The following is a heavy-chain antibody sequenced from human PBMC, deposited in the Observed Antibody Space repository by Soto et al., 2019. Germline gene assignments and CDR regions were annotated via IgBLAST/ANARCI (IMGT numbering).Heavy chain of an antibody. CDR1: GFTVSNNY. Sequence: GSLRLPCAASGFTVSNNYMSWVRQAPGKGLEWVSVIYSGDTTYYADSVKGRFTISRDNSKNTLYLQMNSLRAEDTAVYYCARDLGYSYARDYWGQGTLVTVSS. D-gene: IGHD5-18*01. CDR2: IYSGDTT. V-gene: IGHV3-53*01. CDR3: ARDLGYSYARDY. J-gene: IGHJ4*02.